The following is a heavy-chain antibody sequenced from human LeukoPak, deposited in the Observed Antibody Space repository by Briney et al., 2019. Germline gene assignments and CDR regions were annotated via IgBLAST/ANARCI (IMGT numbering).Heavy chain of an antibody. V-gene: IGHV1-2*02. D-gene: IGHD5-12*01. CDR3: ARRVQKLVATSWFDP. CDR2: INPKNGDT. Sequence: ASVKVSCKASGYTFDDDYIHWVRQAPGLGLEWMGWINPKNGDTNYAQKFQGRVTMTRDTSISTAYMELRRLKSDDSAVYYCARRVQKLVATSWFDPWGQGTLVTVSS. CDR1: GYTFDDDY. J-gene: IGHJ5*02.